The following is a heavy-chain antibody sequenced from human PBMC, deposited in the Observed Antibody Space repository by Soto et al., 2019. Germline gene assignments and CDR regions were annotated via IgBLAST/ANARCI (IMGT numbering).Heavy chain of an antibody. CDR2: NNPNGGGT. CDR1: GYAFIAHY. Sequence: QGQLVQSGAEVRKPGASVRVSCKASGYAFIAHYIHWLRQAPGQGLEWLGWNNPNGGGTKFAQQFEGRVTMTGDKSITTVYLDLSGLRSDDTAVYYCARDLNPSYGQGRLHGFFDYWGQGTLVTVSS. V-gene: IGHV1-2*02. J-gene: IGHJ4*02. CDR3: ARDLNPSYGQGRLHGFFDY. D-gene: IGHD3-10*01.